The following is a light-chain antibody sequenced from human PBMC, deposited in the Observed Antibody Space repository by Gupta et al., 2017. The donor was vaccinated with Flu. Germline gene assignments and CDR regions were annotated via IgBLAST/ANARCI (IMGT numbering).Light chain of an antibody. V-gene: IGLV2-8*01. CDR1: SGDGGGYKY. Sequence: SVTISCTGTSGDGGGYKYVSWYQQHPGKAPKLMMYDVTKRPSGVPERFSGSKSGNTASLTVSGLQADDDSYYDCSSYAGNNNCVFGGGTELTVL. CDR3: SSYAGNNNCV. CDR2: DVT. J-gene: IGLJ3*02.